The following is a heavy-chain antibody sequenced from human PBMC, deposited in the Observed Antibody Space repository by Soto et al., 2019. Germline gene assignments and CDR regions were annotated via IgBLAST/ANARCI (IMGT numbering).Heavy chain of an antibody. J-gene: IGHJ5*02. CDR3: ARAGGIVVVVAP. CDR1: GGSISSGDYN. Sequence: TSETLSLTCTVSGGSISSGDYNWSWIRQPPGKGLEWIGYIYYSGSTYYNPSLKSRVTISVDTSKNQFSLKLSSVTAADTAVYYCARAGGIVVVVAPWGQGTLVTVSS. V-gene: IGHV4-30-4*01. D-gene: IGHD2-15*01. CDR2: IYYSGST.